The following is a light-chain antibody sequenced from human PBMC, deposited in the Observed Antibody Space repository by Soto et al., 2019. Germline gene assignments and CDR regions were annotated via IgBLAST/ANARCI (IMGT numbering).Light chain of an antibody. CDR2: GAS. Sequence: EIVMTQSPATLSVSPGERATLSCRASQSVSSNLAWYQQKPGQVPRLLIYGASTRATGIPARFSGSGSGTEFTLTISSLQSEDFAVYYCQHYDNWPPLYTFGQGTKLEIK. CDR1: QSVSSN. J-gene: IGKJ2*01. V-gene: IGKV3-15*01. CDR3: QHYDNWPPLYT.